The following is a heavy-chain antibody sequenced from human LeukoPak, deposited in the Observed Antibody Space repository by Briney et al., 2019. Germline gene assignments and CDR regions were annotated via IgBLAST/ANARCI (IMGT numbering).Heavy chain of an antibody. CDR1: GGSLSDYY. CDR2: IFYTGST. Sequence: SETLSLTCTVSGGSLSDYYWNWIRQPPGKRLEWIGYIFYTGSTTYNPSLKSRVTISVDTSKNQFSLMLSSVTAADTAVYYCATAISSGRPDYWGQGTLVTVSS. V-gene: IGHV4-59*01. CDR3: ATAISSGRPDY. D-gene: IGHD6-19*01. J-gene: IGHJ4*02.